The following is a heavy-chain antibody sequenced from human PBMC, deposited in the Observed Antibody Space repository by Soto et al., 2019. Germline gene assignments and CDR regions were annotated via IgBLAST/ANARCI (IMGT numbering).Heavy chain of an antibody. CDR2: IIPIFGTA. J-gene: IGHJ5*02. CDR1: GGPLSSNV. Sequence: QVQLVQSGAKVRKPGSSVKVPCKLSGGPLSSNVITWVRQAPGQGLEWMGGIIPIFGTANYAQKFQGRVTITADESTSTAYMELSSLRSEDTAVYYCARDRGPSSGYYPYWFDPWGQGTLVTVSS. V-gene: IGHV1-69*12. CDR3: ARDRGPSSGYYPYWFDP. D-gene: IGHD3-22*01.